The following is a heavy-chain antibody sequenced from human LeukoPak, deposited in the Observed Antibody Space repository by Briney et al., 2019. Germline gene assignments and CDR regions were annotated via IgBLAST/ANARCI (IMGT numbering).Heavy chain of an antibody. J-gene: IGHJ4*02. V-gene: IGHV5-51*01. Sequence: GESLKISCKGSGYSFNTYWIGWVRQMPGKGLEWMGIIYPGDSDTRFSPSFQGQVTISADKSISTAYLQWSSLEASDTAMYYCARQAATGQRYFDCWGQGTLVTVSS. CDR2: IYPGDSDT. D-gene: IGHD6-13*01. CDR3: ARQAATGQRYFDC. CDR1: GYSFNTYW.